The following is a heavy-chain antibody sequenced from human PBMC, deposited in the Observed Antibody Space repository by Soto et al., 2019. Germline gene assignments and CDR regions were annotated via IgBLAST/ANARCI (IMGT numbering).Heavy chain of an antibody. CDR3: AKGVATAVPALDY. CDR2: VSWNSGAK. Sequence: PGGSLRLSCVASGFSFDGFVMNWVRQRPGKGLEWVSSVSWNSGAKLYADSVKGRFAISRDSAKKSVYLQTNSLRPDDTAFYYCAKGVATAVPALDYWGQGTLVTVSS. V-gene: IGHV3-9*01. D-gene: IGHD2-21*02. J-gene: IGHJ4*02. CDR1: GFSFDGFV.